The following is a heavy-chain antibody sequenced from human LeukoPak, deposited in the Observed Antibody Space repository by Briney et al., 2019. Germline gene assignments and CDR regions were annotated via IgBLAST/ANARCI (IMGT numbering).Heavy chain of an antibody. V-gene: IGHV3-15*01. CDR2: IKSKGDGETT. CDR1: GFTFTNAW. J-gene: IGHJ4*02. Sequence: PGGSLRLSCAASGFTFTNAWMTWVRQAPGKGLEWVGRIKSKGDGETTDYAAHVKGRFSMSRDDSKATMYLQMYSLEAEDTAVYYCTTDLGLTMIRGVIVYWGQGALVTVSS. CDR3: TTDLGLTMIRGVIVY. D-gene: IGHD3-10*01.